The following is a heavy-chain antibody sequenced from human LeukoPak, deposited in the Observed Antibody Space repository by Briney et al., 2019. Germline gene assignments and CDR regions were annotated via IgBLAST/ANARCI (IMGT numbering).Heavy chain of an antibody. J-gene: IGHJ6*03. CDR1: GFSLSNYG. D-gene: IGHD1-26*01. CDR2: ITGSSGTA. Sequence: GGSLRLSCAASGFSLSNYGMNWVRQAPGKGLEWVSGITGSSGTAYHAGSVRGRFTISRDESKNTLYLQMSSLRLDDTAIYYCAKSGASPLYHMDVWGKGATVTVSS. V-gene: IGHV3-23*01. CDR3: AKSGASPLYHMDV.